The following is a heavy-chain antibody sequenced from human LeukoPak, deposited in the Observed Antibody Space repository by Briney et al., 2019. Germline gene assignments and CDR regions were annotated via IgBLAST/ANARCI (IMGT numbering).Heavy chain of an antibody. Sequence: GGSLRLSCAASGFTFSSYAMSWVRQAPGKGLEWVSAISGSGGSTYYADSVKGRFTISRDNSKNTLYLQMNSLRAEDTAVYYCAKVPYYDILTGLVPKLWGQGTLVTVSS. D-gene: IGHD3-9*01. V-gene: IGHV3-23*01. CDR2: ISGSGGST. J-gene: IGHJ4*02. CDR1: GFTFSSYA. CDR3: AKVPYYDILTGLVPKL.